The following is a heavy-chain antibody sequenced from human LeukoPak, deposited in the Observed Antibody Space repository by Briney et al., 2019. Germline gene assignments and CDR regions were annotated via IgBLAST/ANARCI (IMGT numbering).Heavy chain of an antibody. CDR3: ARAPVTTPWFDP. CDR1: GYTFTSYA. Sequence: ASVKVSCKASGYTFTSYAMHWVRQAPGQRLEWMGWINAGNGNTKYSQKFQGRVTITRDTSASTAYMELSSLRSEDTAVYYCARAPVTTPWFDPWGQGTLVTVSS. J-gene: IGHJ5*02. V-gene: IGHV1-3*01. CDR2: INAGNGNT. D-gene: IGHD4-17*01.